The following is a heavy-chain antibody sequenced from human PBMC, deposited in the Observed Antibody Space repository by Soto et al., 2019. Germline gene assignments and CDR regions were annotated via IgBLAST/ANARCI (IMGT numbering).Heavy chain of an antibody. Sequence: SETLSLTCTVSGGSISSYYWSWIRQPPGKGLEWIGSIYYSGSTYYNPSLKSRVTISVDRSKNQFSLKLSSVTAADTAVYYCARRNGIVGRFDPWGQGTLVTVSS. J-gene: IGHJ5*02. CDR2: IYYSGST. CDR3: ARRNGIVGRFDP. CDR1: GGSISSYY. V-gene: IGHV4-59*12. D-gene: IGHD1-26*01.